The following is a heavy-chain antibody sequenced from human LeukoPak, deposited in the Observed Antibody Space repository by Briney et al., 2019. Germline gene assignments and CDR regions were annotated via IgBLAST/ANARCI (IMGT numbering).Heavy chain of an antibody. D-gene: IGHD2-15*01. CDR1: GFTFSDYY. CDR3: ARDFCSSGSCHEDY. Sequence: GGSLRLSRAASGFTFSDYYMSWIRQAPGKGLEWVSYISGSGPTIFYADSVKGRFTISRDNAKNSLYLQMNSLRAEDTAVYYCARDFCSSGSCHEDYWGQGTLVTVSS. V-gene: IGHV3-11*01. J-gene: IGHJ4*02. CDR2: ISGSGPTI.